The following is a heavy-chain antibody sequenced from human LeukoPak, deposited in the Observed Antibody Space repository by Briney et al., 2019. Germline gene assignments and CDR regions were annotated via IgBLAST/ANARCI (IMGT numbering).Heavy chain of an antibody. J-gene: IGHJ4*02. D-gene: IGHD3-3*01. CDR3: ACSYYGFWSGTH. V-gene: IGHV4-31*03. CDR1: GGSISSGDSY. Sequence: PSQTLSLTCTVSGGSISSGDSYWSWIRQHPGKGLEWIGYIYYSGSTYYNPSLKSRVTISVDTSKNQFSLKLSSVTAADTAVYYCACSYYGFWSGTHWGQGTLVTVSS. CDR2: IYYSGST.